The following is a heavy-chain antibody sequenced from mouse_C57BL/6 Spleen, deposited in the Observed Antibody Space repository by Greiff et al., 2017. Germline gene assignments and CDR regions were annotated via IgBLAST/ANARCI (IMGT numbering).Heavy chain of an antibody. Sequence: EVQLQQSGPELVKPGASVKISCKASGYTFTDYYMNWVKQSHGKSLEWIGDINPNNGGTSYNQKFKGKATLTVDKSSSTAYMELRSLTSEDSAVYYCAREGNYYGSSYVYFDVWGTGTTVTVSS. J-gene: IGHJ1*03. CDR1: GYTFTDYY. CDR2: INPNNGGT. V-gene: IGHV1-26*01. CDR3: AREGNYYGSSYVYFDV. D-gene: IGHD1-1*01.